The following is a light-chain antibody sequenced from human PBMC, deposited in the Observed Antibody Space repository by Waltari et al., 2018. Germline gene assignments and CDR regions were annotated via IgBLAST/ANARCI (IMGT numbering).Light chain of an antibody. V-gene: IGLV1-40*01. CDR1: GSNIGAGYD. J-gene: IGLJ2*01. CDR2: DTS. Sequence: QSVLTQPPSVSGAPGQRVTIPCTGTGSNIGAGYDTHWYQQLPGKAPRLLIYDTSKRATGIPPRFSGSGSGIDFTLTISNLEAEDFALYYCQQGSLLPLTFGGGTK. CDR3: QQGSLLPLT.